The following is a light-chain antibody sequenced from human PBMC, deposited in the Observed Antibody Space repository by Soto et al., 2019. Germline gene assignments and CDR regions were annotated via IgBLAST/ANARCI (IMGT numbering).Light chain of an antibody. CDR2: EVN. V-gene: IGLV2-14*01. J-gene: IGLJ3*02. CDR3: SSFTSSSTQV. CDR1: SSDVGGYNY. Sequence: QSALTQPASVSGSPGQSITISCTGTSSDVGGYNYVSWYQQHPGRAPKLMIYEVNNRPSGVSNRFSGSKSGNTASLTISGLQAEDEADHYCSSFTSSSTQVLGGGTKLTVL.